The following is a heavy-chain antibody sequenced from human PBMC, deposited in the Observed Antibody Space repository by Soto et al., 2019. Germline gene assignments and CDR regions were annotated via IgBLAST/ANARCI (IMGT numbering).Heavy chain of an antibody. CDR3: ARGHSTDCSNGVCSFFYNQEMDV. Sequence: ASVKVSCKASGYSFTDYHIHWVRQAPGQGXEWLGRINPKSGGTSTAQKLQGWVTMTRDRSISTVYMELTRLRSDDTAVYFCARGHSTDCSNGVCSFFYNQEMDVWGQGTTVTVSS. J-gene: IGHJ6*02. V-gene: IGHV1-2*04. CDR1: GYSFTDYH. D-gene: IGHD2-8*01. CDR2: INPKSGGT.